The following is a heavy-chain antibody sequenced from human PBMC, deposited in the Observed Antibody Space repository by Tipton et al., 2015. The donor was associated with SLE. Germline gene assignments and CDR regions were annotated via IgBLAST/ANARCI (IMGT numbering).Heavy chain of an antibody. CDR2: IYYSGST. CDR3: ASHTAGYGSGWYVY. J-gene: IGHJ4*02. CDR1: GGSISSSSYY. D-gene: IGHD6-19*01. Sequence: TPSLTCTVSGGSISSSSYYWGWIRQPPGKGLEWIGSIYYSGSTYYNPSLKSRVTISVDTSKNQFSLKLSSVTAADTAVYYCASHTAGYGSGWYVYWGQGTLVTVSS. V-gene: IGHV4-39*07.